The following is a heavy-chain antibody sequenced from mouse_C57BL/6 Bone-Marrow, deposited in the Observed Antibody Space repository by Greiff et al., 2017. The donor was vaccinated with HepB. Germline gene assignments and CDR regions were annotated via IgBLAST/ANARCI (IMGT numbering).Heavy chain of an antibody. V-gene: IGHV2-5*01. CDR3: AKKSLDYYAMDY. J-gene: IGHJ4*01. CDR1: GFSLTSYG. Sequence: QVQLKESGPGLVQPSQSLSITCTVSGFSLTSYGVHWVRQSPGKGLEWLGVIWRGGSTDYNAAFMSRLSITKDNSKSQVFFKMNSLQANDTAIYYCAKKSLDYYAMDYWGQGTSVTVSS. CDR2: IWRGGST.